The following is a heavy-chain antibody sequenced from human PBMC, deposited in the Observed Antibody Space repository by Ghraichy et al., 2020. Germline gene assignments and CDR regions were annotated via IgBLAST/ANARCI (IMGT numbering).Heavy chain of an antibody. Sequence: SETLSLTCTVSGGSISSYYWSWIRQPPGKGLEWIGYIYYSGSTNYNPSVKSRVTISVDTSKNQFSLKLSSVTAADTAVYYCARIFRIAAAGGWFDPRGQGTLVTVSS. V-gene: IGHV4-59*01. J-gene: IGHJ5*02. CDR3: ARIFRIAAAGGWFDP. CDR2: IYYSGST. D-gene: IGHD6-13*01. CDR1: GGSISSYY.